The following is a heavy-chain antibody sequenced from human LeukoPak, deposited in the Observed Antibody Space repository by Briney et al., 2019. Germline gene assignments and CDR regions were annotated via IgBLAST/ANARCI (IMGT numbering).Heavy chain of an antibody. Sequence: SETLSLTCTVSGGSISSYYWSWIRQPPGKGLEWIGYIYYSGSTNYNPSLKSRVTISVDTSKNQFSLKLSSVTAADTAVYYCARAVGGDYVWGSYRSMYNWFDPWGQGTLVTVSS. CDR1: GGSISSYY. D-gene: IGHD3-16*02. CDR3: ARAVGGDYVWGSYRSMYNWFDP. J-gene: IGHJ5*02. CDR2: IYYSGST. V-gene: IGHV4-59*01.